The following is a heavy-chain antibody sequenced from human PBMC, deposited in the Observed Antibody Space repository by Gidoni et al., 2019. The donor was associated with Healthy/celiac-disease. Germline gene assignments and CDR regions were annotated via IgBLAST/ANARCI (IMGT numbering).Heavy chain of an antibody. Sequence: QVTLKESGPVLVKPTETLTLTCTVSGFSLSNARMGVSWIRQPPGKALEWLAHRVSTDEKAYSTSLKSRLTISKDTSKSQVVLTMTNMDPVDTATYYCARGIYDFWSGVHFDYWGQGTLVTVSS. CDR3: ARGIYDFWSGVHFDY. V-gene: IGHV2-26*01. CDR2: RVSTDEK. J-gene: IGHJ4*02. CDR1: GFSLSNARMG. D-gene: IGHD3-3*01.